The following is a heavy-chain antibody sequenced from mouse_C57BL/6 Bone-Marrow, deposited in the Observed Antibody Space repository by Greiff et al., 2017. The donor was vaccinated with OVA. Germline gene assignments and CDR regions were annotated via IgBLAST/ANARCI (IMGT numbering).Heavy chain of an antibody. CDR1: GFTFSDSG. Sequence: EVQVVESGGGLVKPGGSLKLSCAASGFTFSDSGLHWVRQAPEKGLEWVAYISSGSSTIYYADTVKGRFTISRDNAKNTLFLQMTSLRSEDTAMYYCARNYYSYFDYWGQGTTLTVSS. J-gene: IGHJ2*01. CDR3: ARNYYSYFDY. CDR2: ISSGSSTI. V-gene: IGHV5-17*01. D-gene: IGHD2-12*01.